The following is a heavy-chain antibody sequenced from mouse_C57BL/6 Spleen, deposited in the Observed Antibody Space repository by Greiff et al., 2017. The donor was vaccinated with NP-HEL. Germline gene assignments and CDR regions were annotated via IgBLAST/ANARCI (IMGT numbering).Heavy chain of an antibody. V-gene: IGHV1-81*01. CDR2: ICPRSGNT. CDR3: VFTTGGAESPFAY. CDR1: GYTFTSYG. Sequence: VKLQESGAELARPGASVKLSCKASGYTFTSYGISWVKQRTGQGLEWIGEICPRSGNTYYNEKFKGKATLTADKSSSTAYMELRSLTSEGSAVYVCVFTTGGAESPFAYWGQGTLVTVSA. J-gene: IGHJ3*01. D-gene: IGHD1-1*01.